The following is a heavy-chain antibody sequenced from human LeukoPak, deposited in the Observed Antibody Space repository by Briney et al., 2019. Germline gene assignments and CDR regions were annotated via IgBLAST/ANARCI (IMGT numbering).Heavy chain of an antibody. D-gene: IGHD1-26*01. CDR2: VRYDGSNK. Sequence: GGSLRLSCAASGFTFSSYGMHWVRQAPGKGLEWVAFVRYDGSNKYYADSVKGRFTISRDNSKNTLYLQMNSLRAEDTAVYYCAKGGGSYAPGGYFDYWGQGTLVTVSS. CDR1: GFTFSSYG. V-gene: IGHV3-30*02. CDR3: AKGGGSYAPGGYFDY. J-gene: IGHJ4*02.